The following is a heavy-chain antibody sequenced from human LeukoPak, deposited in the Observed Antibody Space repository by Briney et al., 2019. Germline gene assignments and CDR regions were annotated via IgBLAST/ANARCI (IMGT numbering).Heavy chain of an antibody. D-gene: IGHD6-19*01. CDR2: ISYDGSNK. V-gene: IGHV3-30-3*01. Sequence: GGSLRLSCAASGFTFSSYAMHWVRQAPGKGLERVAVISYDGSNKYYADSVKGRFTISRDNSKNTLYLQMNSLRAEDTAVYYCARGAVAGDAFDYWGQGTLVTVSS. J-gene: IGHJ4*02. CDR3: ARGAVAGDAFDY. CDR1: GFTFSSYA.